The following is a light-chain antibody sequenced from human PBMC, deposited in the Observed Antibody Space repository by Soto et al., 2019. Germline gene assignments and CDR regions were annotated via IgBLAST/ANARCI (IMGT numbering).Light chain of an antibody. CDR3: QQSYSSPPT. CDR2: AAS. Sequence: ILLTQSPSSLSASVGDRVTITCRASQGIDTSLAWYQQKPGKAPKLLIYAASNFQSGVPSRFSGSGSGTHFTLTISSLQPEDFATYYCQQSYSSPPTFGQGAKVDI. CDR1: QGIDTS. V-gene: IGKV1-39*01. J-gene: IGKJ1*01.